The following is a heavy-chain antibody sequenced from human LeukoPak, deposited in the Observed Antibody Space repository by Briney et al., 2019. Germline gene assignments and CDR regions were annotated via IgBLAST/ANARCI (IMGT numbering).Heavy chain of an antibody. V-gene: IGHV1-8*01. CDR2: MNPNNGNT. Sequence: GASVKVSCKASGYTFTRYDINWVRQAPGQGLEWLGWMNPNNGNTDYAQKFQGRVTMTRSTSIDTAYMELNTLTSDDTAAYYCARGFYYYGLDVWGQGTTVTVSS. CDR3: ARGFYYYGLDV. J-gene: IGHJ6*02. CDR1: GYTFTRYD.